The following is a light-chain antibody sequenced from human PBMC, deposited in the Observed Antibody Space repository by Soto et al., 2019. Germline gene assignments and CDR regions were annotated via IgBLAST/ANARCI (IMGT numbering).Light chain of an antibody. CDR2: MAS. J-gene: IGKJ4*01. CDR3: QQYNPYPLT. Sequence: DIRMTQSPSTLSASVGDSVTITCRASQSISPWLAWYQQKPGKAPTLLIYMASSLEGGVPSRFSGSGSGTDFNITISSLEPDDFATYFCQQYNPYPLTFGGGTTVEIK. V-gene: IGKV1-5*03. CDR1: QSISPW.